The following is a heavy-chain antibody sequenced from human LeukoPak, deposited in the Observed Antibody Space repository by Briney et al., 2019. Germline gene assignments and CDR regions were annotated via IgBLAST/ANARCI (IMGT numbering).Heavy chain of an antibody. Sequence: GGSLRLSYAASGFTFSSYAMSWVRQAPGKGLEWVSAISGSGGSTYYADSVKGRFTISRDNSKNTLYLQMNSLRAEDTAVYYCAKDEKWLRLTGITDYWGQGTLATVSS. D-gene: IGHD5-12*01. CDR3: AKDEKWLRLTGITDY. CDR2: ISGSGGST. V-gene: IGHV3-23*01. J-gene: IGHJ4*02. CDR1: GFTFSSYA.